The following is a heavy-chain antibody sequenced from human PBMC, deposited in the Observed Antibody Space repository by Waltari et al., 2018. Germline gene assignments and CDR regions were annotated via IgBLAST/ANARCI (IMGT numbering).Heavy chain of an antibody. CDR2: INPNSGGT. D-gene: IGHD2-15*01. V-gene: IGHV1-2*02. J-gene: IGHJ4*02. Sequence: QVQLVQSGAEVKKPGASVKVSCKASGYTFTGYYMHWVRQAPGQGPEWMGGINPNSGGTNYAQKFQGRVTMTRDTSISTAYMELSRLRSDDTAVYYCAREWVLGYCSGGSCYPSPFDYWGQGTLVTVSS. CDR3: AREWVLGYCSGGSCYPSPFDY. CDR1: GYTFTGYY.